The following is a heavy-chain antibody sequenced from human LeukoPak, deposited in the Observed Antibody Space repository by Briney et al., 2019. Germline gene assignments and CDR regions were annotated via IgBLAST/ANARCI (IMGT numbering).Heavy chain of an antibody. Sequence: ASVKVSCKASGYTFTGSYMRWVRQAPGQGLEWMGWIYPNSGGTNYAQKFQGRVTMTRDTSISTAYLDLSRLRSDDTAVYYCARAYYDILTGLDCFDPWGQGTLVTVSS. V-gene: IGHV1-2*02. CDR2: IYPNSGGT. J-gene: IGHJ5*02. D-gene: IGHD3-9*01. CDR3: ARAYYDILTGLDCFDP. CDR1: GYTFTGSY.